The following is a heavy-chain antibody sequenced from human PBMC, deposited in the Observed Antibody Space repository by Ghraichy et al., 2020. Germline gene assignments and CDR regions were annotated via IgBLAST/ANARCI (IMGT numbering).Heavy chain of an antibody. CDR1: GYSFGKSN. D-gene: IGHD1-1*01. CDR3: ARDNNNWSVDY. CDR2: IDPRGRDT. J-gene: IGHJ4*02. Sequence: ASVKVSCKASGYSFGKSNMHWVRQAPVQGLEWMGIIDPRGRDTNYAQKFQGRLIMTWDMSTTTAYMELSSLKSQDTAVYYCARDNNNWSVDYWGQGTLVTVSS. V-gene: IGHV1-46*01.